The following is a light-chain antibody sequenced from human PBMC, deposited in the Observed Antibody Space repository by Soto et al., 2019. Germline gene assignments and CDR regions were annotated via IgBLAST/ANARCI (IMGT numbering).Light chain of an antibody. CDR1: QSISSW. Sequence: DIQMTQSPSTLSASVGDRVTITCRASQSISSWLAWYQQKPGKAPKLLIYKASSLESGVPSRFSGSGSGTEFTLTISSLQPDDFATYYCQQYKSYWTFAQGTKV. J-gene: IGKJ1*01. V-gene: IGKV1-5*03. CDR3: QQYKSYWT. CDR2: KAS.